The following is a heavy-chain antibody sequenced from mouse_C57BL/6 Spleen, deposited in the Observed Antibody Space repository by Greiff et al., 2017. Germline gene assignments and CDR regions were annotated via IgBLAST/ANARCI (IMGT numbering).Heavy chain of an antibody. V-gene: IGHV5-17*01. CDR2: ISSGSSTI. Sequence: EVMLVESGGGLVKPGGSLKLSCAASGFTFSDYGMHWVRQAPEKGLEWVAYISSGSSTIYYADTVKGRFTISRDNAKNTLFLQMTSLRSEDTAMYYCARDGNYGGYAMDYWGQGTSVTVSS. J-gene: IGHJ4*01. CDR3: ARDGNYGGYAMDY. CDR1: GFTFSDYG. D-gene: IGHD2-1*01.